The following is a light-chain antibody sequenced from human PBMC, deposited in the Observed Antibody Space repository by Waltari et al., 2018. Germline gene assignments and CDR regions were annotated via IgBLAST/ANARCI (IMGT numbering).Light chain of an antibody. V-gene: IGLV2-23*02. CDR2: AVI. Sequence: QSALTQPASVSGSPGQSITISCTGTSSDVGFYNLVSWYQQHPGKAPELVVYAVISRPSGVSNRFSGSKSGNTASLTISGLQAEDEADYYCCSYAGRILVFGGGTKLTVL. CDR3: CSYAGRILV. CDR1: SSDVGFYNL. J-gene: IGLJ3*02.